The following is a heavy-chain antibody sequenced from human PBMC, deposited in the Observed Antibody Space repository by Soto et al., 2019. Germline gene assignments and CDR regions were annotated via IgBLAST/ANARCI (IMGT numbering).Heavy chain of an antibody. Sequence: RASVKVSCKASGYTFTSYGISWVRQAPGQGLEWMGWISAYNGNTNYAQKLQGRVTMTTDTSTSTAYMELRSLRSDDTAVYYCARDGCSGGSCYSWRILVGFDYFDYWGQGTLVTVSS. V-gene: IGHV1-18*01. J-gene: IGHJ4*02. CDR1: GYTFTSYG. D-gene: IGHD2-15*01. CDR2: ISAYNGNT. CDR3: ARDGCSGGSCYSWRILVGFDYFDY.